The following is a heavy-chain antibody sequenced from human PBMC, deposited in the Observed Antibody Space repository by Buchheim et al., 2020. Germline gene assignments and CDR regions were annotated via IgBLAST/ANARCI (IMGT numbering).Heavy chain of an antibody. J-gene: IGHJ6*03. V-gene: IGHV3-48*04. Sequence: EVRLLESGGGLAQPGGSLRLSCAASGFTFNNYDMTWVRQAPGKGLEWVSHISSSGSTIHYADSVKGRFTISRDNAKNSLYLEMNSLRAEDTAVYYCARDQNSYYYYMDVWGKGTT. CDR3: ARDQNSYYYYMDV. D-gene: IGHD2/OR15-2a*01. CDR2: ISSSGSTI. CDR1: GFTFNNYD.